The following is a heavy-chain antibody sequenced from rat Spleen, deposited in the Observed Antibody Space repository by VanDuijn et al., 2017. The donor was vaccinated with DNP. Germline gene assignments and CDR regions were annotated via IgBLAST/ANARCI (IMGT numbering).Heavy chain of an antibody. CDR3: TTWGWLLGLDA. Sequence: EVQLVESGGGLVQPGRSLKLSCTASGFTFSDYYMAWVRQAPMQSLEWVAMFSVTAGSPYYRDSVRGRFTISRDDSKSVLYLQMDSLRSEDTATYYCTTWGWLLGLDAWGQGTSVTVSS. CDR1: GFTFSDYY. CDR2: FSVTAGSP. D-gene: IGHD1-12*03. J-gene: IGHJ4*01. V-gene: IGHV5-20*01.